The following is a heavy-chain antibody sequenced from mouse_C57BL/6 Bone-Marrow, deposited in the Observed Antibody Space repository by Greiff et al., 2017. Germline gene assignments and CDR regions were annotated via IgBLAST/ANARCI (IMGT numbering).Heavy chain of an antibody. CDR1: GYAFSSSW. D-gene: IGHD1-1*01. J-gene: IGHJ2*01. V-gene: IGHV1-82*01. CDR2: IYPGDGDT. CDR3: ASPLYYYGSSPYYFDY. Sequence: VQLQQSGPELVKPGASVKISCKASGYAFSSSWMNWVKQRPGKGLEWIGRIYPGDGDTNYNGKFKGKATLTADKSSSTAYMQLSSLTSEDSAVYFCASPLYYYGSSPYYFDYWGHGTTLTVSS.